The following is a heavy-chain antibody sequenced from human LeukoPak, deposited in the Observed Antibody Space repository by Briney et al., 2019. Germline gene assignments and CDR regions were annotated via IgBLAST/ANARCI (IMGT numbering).Heavy chain of an antibody. D-gene: IGHD6-13*01. CDR3: ASSNPGSSWYTHAY. Sequence: ASVKVSCKASGGTFSSYAISWVRQAPGQGLEWMGRIIPILGIANYAQKFQGRVTITADKSTSTAYMELSSLRSEDTAVYYCASSNPGSSWYTHAYWGQGTLVTVSS. V-gene: IGHV1-69*04. CDR1: GGTFSSYA. CDR2: IIPILGIA. J-gene: IGHJ4*02.